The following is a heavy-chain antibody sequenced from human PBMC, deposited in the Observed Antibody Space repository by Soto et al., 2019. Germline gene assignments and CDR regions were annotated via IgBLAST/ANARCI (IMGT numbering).Heavy chain of an antibody. CDR3: AREDGYCTTTYCSNWFAP. J-gene: IGHJ5*02. V-gene: IGHV1-18*04. CDR1: GYRFTTYR. Sequence: ASVKVSCKASGYRFTTYRITWVLQAPGRGLEWMGSSSTNSDYRNYAEKFQGRVTMTTDASTTTAYMELRSLTSDDTAVYLCAREDGYCTTTYCSNWFAPWGQGSQVTVSS. D-gene: IGHD2-8*01. CDR2: SSTNSDYR.